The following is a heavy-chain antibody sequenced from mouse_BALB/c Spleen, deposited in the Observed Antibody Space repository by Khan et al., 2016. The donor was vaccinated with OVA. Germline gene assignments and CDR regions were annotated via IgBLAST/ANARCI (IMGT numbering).Heavy chain of an antibody. CDR2: ISYSGNT. V-gene: IGHV3-2*02. CDR1: GYSITSDYA. CDR3: ARVYGGDFDY. J-gene: IGHJ2*02. Sequence: EVQLVESGPGLVKPSQSLSLTCTVTGYSITSDYAWNWIRQFPGNNLEWMGFISYSGNTKYNPSLKSRFSITRDTSKNQFFLQLNSVTTEDTATYYCARVYGGDFDYWGQGTSRTVSS. D-gene: IGHD1-1*02.